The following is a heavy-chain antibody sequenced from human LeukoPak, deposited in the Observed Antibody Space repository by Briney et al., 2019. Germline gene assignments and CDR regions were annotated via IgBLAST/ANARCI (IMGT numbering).Heavy chain of an antibody. J-gene: IGHJ4*02. CDR2: ISYDGSNK. V-gene: IGHV3-30*18. CDR1: GFTFSSYG. Sequence: GSLRLSCAASGFTFSSYGMHWVRQAPGKGLEWVAVISYDGSNKYYADSVKGRFTISRDNSKNTLYLQMNSLRAEDTAVYYCAKDRNIVVVTTIFDYWGQGTLVTVSS. CDR3: AKDRNIVVVTTIFDY. D-gene: IGHD2-21*02.